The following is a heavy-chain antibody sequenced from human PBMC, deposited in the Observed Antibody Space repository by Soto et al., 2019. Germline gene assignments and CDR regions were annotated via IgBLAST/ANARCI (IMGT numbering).Heavy chain of an antibody. CDR2: IIPILGIA. V-gene: IGHV1-69*02. CDR1: GGTFSSYT. D-gene: IGHD6-13*01. CDR3: ARAERAAPRVFYYYDCMDV. J-gene: IGHJ6*02. Sequence: QVQLVQSGAEVKKPGSSVKVSCKASGGTFSSYTISWVRQAPGQGLEWMGRIIPILGIANYAQKFQGRVTITADKSTGTAYMERSSLRSEDPAVYYCARAERAAPRVFYYYDCMDVWGQGTTVTVSS.